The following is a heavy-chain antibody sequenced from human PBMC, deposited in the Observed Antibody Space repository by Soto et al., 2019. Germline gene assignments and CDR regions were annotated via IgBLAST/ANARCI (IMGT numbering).Heavy chain of an antibody. Sequence: GSMGLSCAASGFTLSSYEMNWVRQAPGKGLEWVSYISSGGSTIYYADSVKGRFTISRDNAKNSLYLQMNSLRAEDTAVYYCATPPTYCSSTSCPYYFDFWGQGTLVTVSS. D-gene: IGHD2-2*01. CDR3: ATPPTYCSSTSCPYYFDF. J-gene: IGHJ4*02. V-gene: IGHV3-48*03. CDR2: ISSGGSTI. CDR1: GFTLSSYE.